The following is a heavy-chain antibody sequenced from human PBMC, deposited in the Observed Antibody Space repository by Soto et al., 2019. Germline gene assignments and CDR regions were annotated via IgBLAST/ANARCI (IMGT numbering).Heavy chain of an antibody. CDR1: GFTFSSYS. Sequence: EVQLVESGGGLVKPGGSLRLSCAASGFTFSSYSMNWVRQAPGKGLEWVSTISSRNNDMYYVDSVKGRFTISSDNARNSVYLQMNSPIGDDTAVYYCARDVNGGFCGAWGQGTVVNVSS. D-gene: IGHD2-21*01. CDR2: ISSRNNDM. CDR3: ARDVNGGFCGA. J-gene: IGHJ5*02. V-gene: IGHV3-21*01.